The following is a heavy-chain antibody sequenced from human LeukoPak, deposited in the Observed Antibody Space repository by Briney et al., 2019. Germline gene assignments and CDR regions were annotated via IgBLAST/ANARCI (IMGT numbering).Heavy chain of an antibody. J-gene: IGHJ4*02. V-gene: IGHV1-46*01. CDR2: INPSGDST. Sequence: ASVTVSFKSSGYTVTSYYMHWVRQAPGQGLEWMGIINPSGDSTRNAHKFQGRLTLTSDTSPSTVYMELRSLRVEDTAGYYCPSAWHRRDLDYWGQGGLVTVSS. CDR1: GYTVTSYY. CDR3: PSAWHRRDLDY.